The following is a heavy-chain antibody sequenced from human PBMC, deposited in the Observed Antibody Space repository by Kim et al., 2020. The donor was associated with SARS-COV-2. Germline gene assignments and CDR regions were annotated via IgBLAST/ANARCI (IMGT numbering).Heavy chain of an antibody. J-gene: IGHJ5*02. CDR2: IYYSGST. D-gene: IGHD6-6*01. V-gene: IGHV4-59*01. Sequence: SETLSLTCTVSGGSISSYYWSWIRQPPGKGLEWIGYIYYSGSTNYNPSLKSRVTISVDTSNNQFSLKLISVTAADTAPYYCARVGGMYSSYRFDPLSQGT. CDR3: ARVGGMYSSYRFDP. CDR1: GGSISSYY.